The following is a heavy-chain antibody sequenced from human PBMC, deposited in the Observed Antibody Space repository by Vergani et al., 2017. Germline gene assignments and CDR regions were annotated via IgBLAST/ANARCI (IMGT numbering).Heavy chain of an antibody. CDR2: IYYSGST. V-gene: IGHV4-39*01. Sequence: QLQLQESGPGLVKPSATLSLICSVSGASIRSSNYYWGWTRQPPGKGLEWIASIYYSGSTSYNPSLKSRVTISVDTSKNQFSLKVSSVTAADTAVYFCARHSTVEWLVKLGWIDPWGQGILVTVSS. D-gene: IGHD6-19*01. CDR3: ARHSTVEWLVKLGWIDP. J-gene: IGHJ5*02. CDR1: GASIRSSNYY.